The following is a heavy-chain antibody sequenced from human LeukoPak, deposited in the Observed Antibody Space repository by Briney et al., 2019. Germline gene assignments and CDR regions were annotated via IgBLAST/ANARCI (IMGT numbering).Heavy chain of an antibody. V-gene: IGHV1-18*01. CDR1: GYIFSNYG. CDR3: ARRRGELGRFDY. Sequence: ASVKVSCKASGYIFSNYGITWVRQAPGHGLEWMGWISGHSGNTNYAQKFQDRATMTTDTSTSTAYMELRSLRFDDTAVYYCARRRGELGRFDYWGQGTLVTVSS. D-gene: IGHD7-27*01. CDR2: ISGHSGNT. J-gene: IGHJ4*02.